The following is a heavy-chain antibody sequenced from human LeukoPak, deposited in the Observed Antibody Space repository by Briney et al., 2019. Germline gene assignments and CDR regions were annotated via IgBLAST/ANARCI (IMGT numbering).Heavy chain of an antibody. CDR1: GFTVSSNY. Sequence: GGSLRPSCAASGFTVSSNYMSWVRQAPGKGLEWVSVIYSGGSTYYADSVKGRFTISRDNSKNTLYLQMNSLRAEDTAVYYCARDVGMATTYWGQGTLVTVSS. J-gene: IGHJ4*02. D-gene: IGHD5-24*01. CDR2: IYSGGST. CDR3: ARDVGMATTY. V-gene: IGHV3-53*01.